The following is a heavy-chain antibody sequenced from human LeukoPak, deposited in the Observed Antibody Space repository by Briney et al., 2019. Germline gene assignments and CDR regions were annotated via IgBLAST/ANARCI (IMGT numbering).Heavy chain of an antibody. V-gene: IGHV4-59*01. J-gene: IGHJ4*02. CDR3: ARGGVHGYGDYDWDY. Sequence: SETLSLTCTVSGGSISSYYWSWVRQPPGKGLEWIGYIYYSGSTNYNPSLKSRVTISVDTSKNQFSLKLSSVTAADTAVYYCARGGVHGYGDYDWDYWGQGTLVTVSS. CDR1: GGSISSYY. CDR2: IYYSGST. D-gene: IGHD4-17*01.